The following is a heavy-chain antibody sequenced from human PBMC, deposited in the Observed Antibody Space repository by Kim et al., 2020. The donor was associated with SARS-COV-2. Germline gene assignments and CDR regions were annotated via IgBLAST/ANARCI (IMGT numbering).Heavy chain of an antibody. CDR3: VKDPGKARATVGMDV. CDR1: GFTFSNYG. Sequence: GGSLRLSCAVSGFTFSNYGMHWVCQAPGKGLERVATMSYDESKKYYADSVKGRFTISRDNSKNTMYLQMNSLRDEDTAVYYCVKDPGKARATVGMDVWGQGTTVTVSS. D-gene: IGHD2-21*02. J-gene: IGHJ6*02. V-gene: IGHV3-30*18. CDR2: MSYDESKK.